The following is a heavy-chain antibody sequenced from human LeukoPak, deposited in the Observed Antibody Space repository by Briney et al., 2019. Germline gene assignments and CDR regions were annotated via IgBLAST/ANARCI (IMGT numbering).Heavy chain of an antibody. J-gene: IGHJ6*02. CDR2: ISGSGGST. CDR3: AKYGVATIFTIDYYYGMDV. V-gene: IGHV3-23*01. D-gene: IGHD5-12*01. Sequence: GGSLRLSCAASGFTFSSYAMSWVRQAPGKGLEWVSAISGSGGSTYYADSVKGRFTISRDNSKNTLYLQMNSLRAEDTAVYYCAKYGVATIFTIDYYYGMDVWGQGTTVTVSS. CDR1: GFTFSSYA.